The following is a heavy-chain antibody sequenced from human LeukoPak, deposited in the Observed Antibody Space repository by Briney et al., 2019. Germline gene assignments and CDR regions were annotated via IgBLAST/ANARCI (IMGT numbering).Heavy chain of an antibody. D-gene: IGHD2-2*01. CDR1: GFTLSSYD. V-gene: IGHV3-13*01. CDR3: ARGGYCSSTSCYRDYYYGMDV. Sequence: GGSLRLSCAASGFTLSSYDMHWVRQATGKGLEWVSAIGTAGDTYYPGSVKGRFTISRENAKNSLYLQMNSLRAGDTAVYYCARGGYCSSTSCYRDYYYGMDVWGQGTTVTVSS. J-gene: IGHJ6*02. CDR2: IGTAGDT.